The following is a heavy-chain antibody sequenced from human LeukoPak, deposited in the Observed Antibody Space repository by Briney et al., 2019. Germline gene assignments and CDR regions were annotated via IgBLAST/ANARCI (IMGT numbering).Heavy chain of an antibody. Sequence: PGGSLRLSCAASGFTFSSYVMHWVRQAPGKGLEWVAIISYDGSNEYYADSVKGRFTISRDNSKNTLYLQMNSLRAADTAVYYCARVANYYDSSGYYTYWGQGTLVTVSS. CDR2: ISYDGSNE. D-gene: IGHD3-22*01. CDR3: ARVANYYDSSGYYTY. V-gene: IGHV3-30*04. J-gene: IGHJ4*02. CDR1: GFTFSSYV.